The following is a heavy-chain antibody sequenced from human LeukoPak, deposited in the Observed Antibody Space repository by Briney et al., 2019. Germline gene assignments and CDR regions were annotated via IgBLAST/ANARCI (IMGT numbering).Heavy chain of an antibody. CDR2: IYHSGST. CDR1: GGSISSSNW. J-gene: IGHJ5*02. Sequence: SETLSLTCAVSGGSISSSNWWSWVRQPPGKGLEWIGEIYHSGSTYYNPSLKSRVTISVDTSKNQFSLKLSSVTAADTAVYYCARQEKLGYCTNGVCRRENWFDPWGQGTLVTVSS. CDR3: ARQEKLGYCTNGVCRRENWFDP. V-gene: IGHV4-4*02. D-gene: IGHD2-8*01.